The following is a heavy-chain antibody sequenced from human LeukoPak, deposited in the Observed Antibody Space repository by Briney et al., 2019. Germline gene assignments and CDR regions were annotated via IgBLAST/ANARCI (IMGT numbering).Heavy chain of an antibody. D-gene: IGHD3-22*01. J-gene: IGHJ5*02. CDR2: INPNSGGT. Sequence: ASVKVSCKASGYTFTGYYMHWVRQAPGQGLEWMGWINPNSGGTNYAQKFQGRVTMTRDTSTSTAYMELSRLRSDDTAVYYCARVAYDSSGNGWFDPWGQGTLVTVSS. CDR1: GYTFTGYY. V-gene: IGHV1-2*02. CDR3: ARVAYDSSGNGWFDP.